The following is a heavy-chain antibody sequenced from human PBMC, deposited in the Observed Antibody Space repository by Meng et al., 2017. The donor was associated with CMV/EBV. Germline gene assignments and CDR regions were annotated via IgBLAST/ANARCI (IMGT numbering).Heavy chain of an antibody. V-gene: IGHV3-20*04. Sequence: GESLKISCAASGFTFDDYGMSWVRQAPGKGLEWVSGINWNGGSTGYAGSVKGRFTISRDNAKNSLYLQMNSLRAEDTALYYCARDYSTLWDGSDYWGQGTLVTVSS. D-gene: IGHD3-10*01. CDR2: INWNGGST. CDR1: GFTFDDYG. J-gene: IGHJ4*02. CDR3: ARDYSTLWDGSDY.